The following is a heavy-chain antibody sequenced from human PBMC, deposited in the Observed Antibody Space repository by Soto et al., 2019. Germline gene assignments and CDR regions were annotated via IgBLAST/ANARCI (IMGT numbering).Heavy chain of an antibody. D-gene: IGHD3-10*01. CDR3: ARGWFGPDV. CDR2: IDTVGTDS. J-gene: IGHJ6*03. CDR1: EFTFSGRS. Sequence: EVQLVESGGGLVQPGGSLRLSCAASEFTFSGRSVHWVRQAPGKGLVWVSGIDTVGTDSTYADSVKGRFTSSRDNAKNTVYLQMNSLRVEDTAVYYCARGWFGPDVWGKGTTVTVSS. V-gene: IGHV3-74*01.